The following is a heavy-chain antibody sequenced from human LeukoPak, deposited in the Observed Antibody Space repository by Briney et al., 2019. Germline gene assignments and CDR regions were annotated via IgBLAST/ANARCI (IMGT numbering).Heavy chain of an antibody. CDR3: ARDHSTYYDFWSGYSHYGMDV. V-gene: IGHV3-30-3*01. CDR1: GFTFSRYA. J-gene: IGHJ6*02. CDR2: ISYDGSNK. D-gene: IGHD3-3*01. Sequence: GGSLRLSCAASGFTFSRYAIQWIRQAPGQGLEWVAVISYDGSNKNYADSVKGRFTISRDNAKNTLYLQMNSLRAEDTAVYYCARDHSTYYDFWSGYSHYGMDVWGQGTTVTVSS.